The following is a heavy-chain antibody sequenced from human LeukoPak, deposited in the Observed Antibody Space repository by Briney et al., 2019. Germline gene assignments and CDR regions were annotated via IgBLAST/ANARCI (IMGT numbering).Heavy chain of an antibody. D-gene: IGHD2-15*01. CDR2: ISGTGGTT. J-gene: IGHJ4*02. Sequence: PGGSLRLSCVASGFTFSSSAMSWVRQAPGKGLEWVSVISGTGGTTYDADSVKGRFTISRDNSKNTLYLQMNSLRAEDTAVYYCVKSPLNLGYCSGGSCHYFDYWGQGTLVTVSS. V-gene: IGHV3-23*01. CDR3: VKSPLNLGYCSGGSCHYFDY. CDR1: GFTFSSSA.